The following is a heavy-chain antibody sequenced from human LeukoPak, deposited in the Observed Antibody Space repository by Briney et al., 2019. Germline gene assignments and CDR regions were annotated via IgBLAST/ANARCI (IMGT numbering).Heavy chain of an antibody. V-gene: IGHV1-46*03. CDR2: INPSGGST. CDR3: ARGLRYSYGPTGKHDAFDI. Sequence: ASVKVSCKASGGIFSSYAISWVRQAPGQGLEWMGIINPSGGSTSYAQKFQGRVTMTRDTSTSTVYMELSSLRSEDTAVYYCARGLRYSYGPTGKHDAFDIWGQGTMVTVSS. J-gene: IGHJ3*02. D-gene: IGHD5-18*01. CDR1: GGIFSSYA.